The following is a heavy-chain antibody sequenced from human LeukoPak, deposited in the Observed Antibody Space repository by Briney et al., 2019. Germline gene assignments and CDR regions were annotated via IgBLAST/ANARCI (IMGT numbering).Heavy chain of an antibody. CDR3: ARVRYTRIVVVRYYYYMDV. CDR2: INHSGST. Sequence: SETLSLTCAVYGGSFSGYYWSWIRQPPGKGLEWIGEINHSGSTNYNPSLKSRVTISVDTSKNQFSLKLSSVTAADTAVYYCARVRYTRIVVVRYYYYMDVWGKGTTVTVSS. J-gene: IGHJ6*03. D-gene: IGHD2-2*01. V-gene: IGHV4-34*01. CDR1: GGSFSGYY.